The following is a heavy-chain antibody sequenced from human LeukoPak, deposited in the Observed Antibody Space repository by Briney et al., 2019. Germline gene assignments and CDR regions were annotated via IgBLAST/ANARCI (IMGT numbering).Heavy chain of an antibody. CDR3: AREDHAYGYSSGWGNWFDP. CDR1: GGSISSYY. V-gene: IGHV4-59*01. Sequence: SETLSLTCTVSGGSISSYYWSWIRQPPGKGLEWIGYIYYSGSTNYNPSLKSRVTISVDTSKNQFSLKLSSVTAADTAVYYCAREDHAYGYSSGWGNWFDPWGQGTLVTVSS. D-gene: IGHD6-19*01. J-gene: IGHJ5*02. CDR2: IYYSGST.